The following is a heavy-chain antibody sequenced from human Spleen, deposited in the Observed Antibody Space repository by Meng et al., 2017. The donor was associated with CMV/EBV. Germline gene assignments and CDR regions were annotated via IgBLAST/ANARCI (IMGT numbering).Heavy chain of an antibody. J-gene: IGHJ4*02. Sequence: VYCGSFSGYYWSWIRQPPGKGLEWIGEINHSGSTNYNPSLKSRVTISVDTSKNQFSLKLSSVTAADTAVYYCARGLGSSGPISGGDYWGQGTLVTVSS. CDR2: INHSGST. D-gene: IGHD3-22*01. CDR3: ARGLGSSGPISGGDY. CDR1: CGSFSGYY. V-gene: IGHV4-34*01.